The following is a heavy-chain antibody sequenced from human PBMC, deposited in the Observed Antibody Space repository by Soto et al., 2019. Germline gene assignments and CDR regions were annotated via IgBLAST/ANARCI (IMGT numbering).Heavy chain of an antibody. V-gene: IGHV1-8*01. CDR2: MNPNSGNT. J-gene: IGHJ5*02. CDR3: ARYYYDSSGNINWFDT. Sequence: ASVKVSCKASGYTFTSYDINWVRQATGQGLEWMGWMNPNSGNTGYAQKFQGRVTMTRNTSISTAYMELSSLRSEDTAVYYCARYYYDSSGNINWFDTWGQGTLVTVSS. CDR1: GYTFTSYD. D-gene: IGHD3-22*01.